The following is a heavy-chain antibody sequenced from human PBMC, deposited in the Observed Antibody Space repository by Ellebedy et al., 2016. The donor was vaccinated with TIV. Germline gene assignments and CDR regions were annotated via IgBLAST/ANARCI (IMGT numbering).Heavy chain of an antibody. Sequence: GESLKISCAASGFTFSSYSMNWVRQAPGKGLEWVSYISSSSSTIYYADSVKGRFTISRDNAKNSLYLQMNSLRAEDTAVYYCARDPEEGGGYYMGPDDYGMDVWGQGTTVTVSS. V-gene: IGHV3-48*01. CDR2: ISSSSSTI. D-gene: IGHD3-3*01. J-gene: IGHJ6*02. CDR3: ARDPEEGGGYYMGPDDYGMDV. CDR1: GFTFSSYS.